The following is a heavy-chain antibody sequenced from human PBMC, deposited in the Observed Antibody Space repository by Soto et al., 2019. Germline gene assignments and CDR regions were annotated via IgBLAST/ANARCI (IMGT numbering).Heavy chain of an antibody. CDR1: GYTFTSYA. CDR2: INTGNANT. D-gene: IGHD5-12*01. Sequence: ASVKVSCKASGYTFTSYAIHWVRQAPGQRLEWMGWINTGNANTRYSQQFQGRVTIARDSSASTVYMELSSLRSEDTALYYCARDLGRWLKLGSFDYWGQGTLVTVSS. J-gene: IGHJ4*02. V-gene: IGHV1-3*04. CDR3: ARDLGRWLKLGSFDY.